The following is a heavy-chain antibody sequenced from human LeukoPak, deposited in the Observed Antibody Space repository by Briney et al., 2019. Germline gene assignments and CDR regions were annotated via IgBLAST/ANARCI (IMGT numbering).Heavy chain of an antibody. CDR1: GYTFTSYA. Sequence: ASVKVSCKASGYTFTSYAMHWVRQAPGQRLEWMGWINAGNGNTKYSQKFQGRVTITRDTSASTAYMELSSLRSEDTAVYYCARGIPYYYGSGSYYTDYYYYGMDVWGQGTTVTVSS. CDR3: ARGIPYYYGSGSYYTDYYYYGMDV. CDR2: INAGNGNT. J-gene: IGHJ6*02. D-gene: IGHD3-10*01. V-gene: IGHV1-3*01.